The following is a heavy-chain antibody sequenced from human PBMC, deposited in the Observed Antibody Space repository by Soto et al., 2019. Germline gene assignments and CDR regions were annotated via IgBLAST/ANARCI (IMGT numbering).Heavy chain of an antibody. J-gene: IGHJ4*02. V-gene: IGHV1-3*01. CDR2: INAGNGNT. Sequence: QVQLVQSGAEVKKPGASVKVSCKASGYTFTSYAMHWVRQAPGQRLEWMGWINAGNGNTKYSQKFQGRVTITRDTSASTAYLELSSLRSEDTAVYYCARGLNIRGLRITIFGVVIIPGDYFDYWGQGTLVTVSS. D-gene: IGHD3-3*01. CDR3: ARGLNIRGLRITIFGVVIIPGDYFDY. CDR1: GYTFTSYA.